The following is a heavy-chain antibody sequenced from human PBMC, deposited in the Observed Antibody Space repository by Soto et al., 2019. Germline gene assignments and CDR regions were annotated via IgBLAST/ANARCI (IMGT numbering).Heavy chain of an antibody. D-gene: IGHD1-26*01. CDR1: EFTVSSNY. J-gene: IGHJ6*01. Sequence: EVPLVESGGGLIQPGGSLRLSCAASEFTVSSNYMNWVRQAPGTGLECVSTIYSGGSTYYAESVKGRFTISRYNSKNTLYLQMNNLRAEDTAVYYCAGRVGATNYGMDVWGQGTTVTVSA. CDR2: IYSGGST. CDR3: AGRVGATNYGMDV. V-gene: IGHV3-53*01.